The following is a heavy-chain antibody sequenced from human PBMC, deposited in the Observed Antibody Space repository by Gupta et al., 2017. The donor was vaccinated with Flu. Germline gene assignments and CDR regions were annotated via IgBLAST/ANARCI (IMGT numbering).Heavy chain of an antibody. J-gene: IGHJ4*02. V-gene: IGHV4-61*02. CDR1: AASISSGSYY. CDR3: ARENLTMGRGSFEY. D-gene: IGHD3-10*01. Sequence: QVQLQESGPGLVKPSQTLSLTCTVSAASISSGSYYWSWIRQPAGKRLEWIGRIYTSGSTNYNPTLKSRVTKSVDTSKSQFSLKLSSVTAADTAVYYCARENLTMGRGSFEYWGQGTLVTVSS. CDR2: IYTSGST.